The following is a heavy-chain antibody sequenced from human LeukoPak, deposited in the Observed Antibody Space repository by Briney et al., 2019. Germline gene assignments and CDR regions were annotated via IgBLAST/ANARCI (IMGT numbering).Heavy chain of an antibody. CDR1: GGPTDHYF. CDR3: ARDRGTYTYGGFDY. J-gene: IGHJ4*02. CDR2: VYYSGST. V-gene: IGHV4-59*01. D-gene: IGHD3-16*01. Sequence: SETLSLTCTVSGGPTDHYFWNWIRQTPGKGLEWMGYVYYSGSTVYNPSLQSRVSISIDTSKKQISLKLRSVTAADTAVYYCARDRGTYTYGGFDYWGQGTLVSVSS.